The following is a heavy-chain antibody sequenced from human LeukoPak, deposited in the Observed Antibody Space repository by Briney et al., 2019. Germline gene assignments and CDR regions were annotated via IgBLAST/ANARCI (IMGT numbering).Heavy chain of an antibody. CDR1: GFTFSSYG. Sequence: GGTLRLSCAASGFTFSSYGMSWVRQAPGKGLEWVSAISGSGGSTYSADSVKGRFTISRDSSKNTLYLQMNSLRAEDTAVYYCAKDFGGYDSSGYYDYWGQGTLVTVSS. CDR2: ISGSGGST. V-gene: IGHV3-23*01. D-gene: IGHD3-22*01. CDR3: AKDFGGYDSSGYYDY. J-gene: IGHJ4*02.